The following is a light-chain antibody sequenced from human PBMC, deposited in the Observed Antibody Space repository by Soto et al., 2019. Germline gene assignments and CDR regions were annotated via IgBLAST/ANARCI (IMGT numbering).Light chain of an antibody. V-gene: IGKV3-20*01. J-gene: IGKJ1*01. CDR2: GAS. CDR3: QQYGSSPVT. Sequence: EIVLTQSPGTLSLSPGERATLSCRASQSVSSSYLAWYQQKPGQAPRLLIYGASSRATGIPDRFSGSGSGTDFTITISRLAPEDFAVYYCQQYGSSPVTFGQGTKVEIK. CDR1: QSVSSSY.